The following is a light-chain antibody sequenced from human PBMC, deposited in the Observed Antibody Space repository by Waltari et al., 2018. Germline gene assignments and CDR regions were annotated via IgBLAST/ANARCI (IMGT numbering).Light chain of an antibody. V-gene: IGKV1-5*03. CDR1: QSVGTW. CDR3: QQYSSFST. CDR2: MAS. Sequence: DIQMTQSPSTLSAAVGDRVTISCRASQSVGTWLAWYQQKPGKAAKLLIYMASSLESGVPSRFSGSGSGTEFTLTISSLQPDDFATYSCQQYSSFSTFGQGTKVDI. J-gene: IGKJ2*01.